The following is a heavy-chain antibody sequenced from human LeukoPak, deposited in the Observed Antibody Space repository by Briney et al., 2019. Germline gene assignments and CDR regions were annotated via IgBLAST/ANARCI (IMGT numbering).Heavy chain of an antibody. CDR1: GFTFSSYW. CDR3: ATAEYDYVWGSYHNYFDY. Sequence: GGSLRLSCAASGFTFSSYWMSWVRQAPGKGLEWVANINQEGSEKYYVDSVKGRFTISRDNAKNSPYLQMNSLRAEDTAVYYCATAEYDYVWGSYHNYFDYWGQGTLVTVSS. CDR2: INQEGSEK. V-gene: IGHV3-7*01. D-gene: IGHD3-16*02. J-gene: IGHJ4*02.